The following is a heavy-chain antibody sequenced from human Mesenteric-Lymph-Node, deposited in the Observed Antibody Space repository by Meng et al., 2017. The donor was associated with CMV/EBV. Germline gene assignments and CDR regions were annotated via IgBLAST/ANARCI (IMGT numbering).Heavy chain of an antibody. CDR3: ARARYFDLKYYFDY. Sequence: GESLKISCAASGFTFSSYSMKWVRQAPGKGLEWVSSISSSSSYIYYADSVKGRFTISRDNAKNSLYLQMNSLRAEDTAVYYCARARYFDLKYYFDYWGQGTLVTVSS. J-gene: IGHJ4*02. D-gene: IGHD3-9*01. CDR2: ISSSSSYI. CDR1: GFTFSSYS. V-gene: IGHV3-21*01.